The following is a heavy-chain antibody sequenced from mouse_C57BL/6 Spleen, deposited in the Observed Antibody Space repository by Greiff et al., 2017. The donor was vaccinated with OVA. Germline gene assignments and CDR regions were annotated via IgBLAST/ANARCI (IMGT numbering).Heavy chain of an antibody. CDR1: GYTFTDYE. J-gene: IGHJ2*01. CDR3: TRDGSSFDY. V-gene: IGHV1-15*01. Sequence: QVQLQQSGAELVRPGASVTLSCKASGYTFTDYEMHWVKQTPVHGLEWIGAIDPETGGTAYNQKFKGKAILTADKSSSTAYMELRGLTSEDSAVYYCTRDGSSFDYWGQGTTLTVSS. CDR2: IDPETGGT. D-gene: IGHD1-1*01.